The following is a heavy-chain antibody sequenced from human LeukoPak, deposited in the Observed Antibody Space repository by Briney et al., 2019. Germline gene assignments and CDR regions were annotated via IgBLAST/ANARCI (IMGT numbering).Heavy chain of an antibody. CDR1: GFIFGDYA. D-gene: IGHD3-3*01. Sequence: PGRSLRLSCAASGFIFGDYAMHWVRQTPGKGLEWVSGISWNSDSIVYADSVKGRFTISRDNAKNSLYLQMNSLRSEDMALYYCVKDKTDFWSGYFDYWGQGTLVTVSS. CDR2: ISWNSDSI. CDR3: VKDKTDFWSGYFDY. V-gene: IGHV3-9*03. J-gene: IGHJ4*02.